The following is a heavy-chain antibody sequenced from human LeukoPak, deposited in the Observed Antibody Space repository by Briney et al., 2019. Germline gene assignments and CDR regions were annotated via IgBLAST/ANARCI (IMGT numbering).Heavy chain of an antibody. CDR3: ARDGLRSERSYFDY. D-gene: IGHD6-19*01. CDR2: ISGYNRNT. J-gene: IGHJ4*02. CDR1: GYTFDNYG. V-gene: IGHV1-18*01. Sequence: GASVKVSCKPSGYTFDNYGISWVRQAPGQGLEWMGWISGYNRNTKYAQTLQGRVIMTTDTSTSTVYMELRSLRSDDTAIYYCARDGLRSERSYFDYWGQGTLVTVSS.